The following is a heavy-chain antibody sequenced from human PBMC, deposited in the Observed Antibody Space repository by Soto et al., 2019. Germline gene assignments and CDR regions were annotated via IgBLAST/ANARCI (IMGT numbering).Heavy chain of an antibody. D-gene: IGHD2-2*01. J-gene: IGHJ6*02. CDR1: GGTFSSYA. CDR2: IIPIFGTA. V-gene: IGHV1-69*13. Sequence: ASVKVSCKASGGTFSSYAISWVRQAPGQGLEWMGGIIPIFGTANYAQKFQGRVTITADESTSTAYMELSSLRSEDTAVYYCARDQVPAAMSRWGYYGMDVWGQGTTVTVSS. CDR3: ARDQVPAAMSRWGYYGMDV.